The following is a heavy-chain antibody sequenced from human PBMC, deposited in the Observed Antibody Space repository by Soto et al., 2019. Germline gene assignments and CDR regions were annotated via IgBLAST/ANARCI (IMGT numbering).Heavy chain of an antibody. V-gene: IGHV4-31*11. CDR2: IFHTGST. CDR1: GASISSGDSY. Sequence: QVQLQESGPGLVKPSQTLSLTCAVSGASISSGDSYWSWIRQRPGKGLEWIGYIFHTGSTYYNPSLKSRVTISLDSSKNQFSLKLTSATAADTAVYFCARDPYCTSATCFIHFDSWGQGSLVTVSS. CDR3: ARDPYCTSATCFIHFDS. J-gene: IGHJ4*02. D-gene: IGHD2-2*01.